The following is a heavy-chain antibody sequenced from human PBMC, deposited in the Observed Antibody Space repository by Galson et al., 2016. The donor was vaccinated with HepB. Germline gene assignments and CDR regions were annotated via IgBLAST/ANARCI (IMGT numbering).Heavy chain of an antibody. D-gene: IGHD3-3*01. Sequence: SLRLSCAASGFTFSRHAMSWVRQAPGKGLEWVSAISGSGGSTYYADSVKGRVTISRDNAKNTLYLQMTSLRAEDTAVYYCANPDFWSGPSPRDYYYGMDVWGQGTTVTVSS. V-gene: IGHV3-23*01. CDR2: ISGSGGST. CDR1: GFTFSRHA. CDR3: ANPDFWSGPSPRDYYYGMDV. J-gene: IGHJ6*02.